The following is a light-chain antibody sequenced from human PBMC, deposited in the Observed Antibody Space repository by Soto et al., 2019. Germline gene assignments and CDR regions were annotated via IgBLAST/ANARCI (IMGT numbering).Light chain of an antibody. CDR2: RAS. Sequence: EVVMTQSPGAVSVSPGERATLSCRASQRVTSNVAWYQQKPGQAPRLLIYRASARATGVPARFSGSGSGTEFTLTISSLQSEDFGIYYCQQYDYWWTFGQGTKVDIK. CDR1: QRVTSN. J-gene: IGKJ1*01. CDR3: QQYDYWWT. V-gene: IGKV3-15*01.